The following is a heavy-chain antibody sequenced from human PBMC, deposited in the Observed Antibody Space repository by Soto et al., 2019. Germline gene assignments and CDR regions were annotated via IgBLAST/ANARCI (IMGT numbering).Heavy chain of an antibody. V-gene: IGHV1-69*02. D-gene: IGHD6-13*01. CDR3: GAAVGSYYYYGMDV. CDR1: GGTFSSYT. CDR2: IIPILGIA. Sequence: QVQLVQSGAEVKKPGSSVKVSCKASGGTFSSYTISWVRQAPGQGLEWMGRIIPILGIANYAQKFQGRVTIPADKSTSTAYMELSSLRTEDTAVYYCGAAVGSYYYYGMDVWGQATTVTVSS. J-gene: IGHJ6*01.